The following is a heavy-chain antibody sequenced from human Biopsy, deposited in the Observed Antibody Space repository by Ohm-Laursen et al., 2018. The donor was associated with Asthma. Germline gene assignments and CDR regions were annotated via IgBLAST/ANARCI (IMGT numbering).Heavy chain of an antibody. Sequence: GSLRLSCTASGFTFNEYNMHWVRQVPGKGLEWVSLISWDGGRTYYGDSVKGRFTTSRDNSKNSLYLQMNSLRTEDTALYYCAKDFWSGYSKEWTGSMDVWGQGTTVTVSS. CDR3: AKDFWSGYSKEWTGSMDV. J-gene: IGHJ6*02. D-gene: IGHD3-3*01. CDR2: ISWDGGRT. V-gene: IGHV3-43*01. CDR1: GFTFNEYN.